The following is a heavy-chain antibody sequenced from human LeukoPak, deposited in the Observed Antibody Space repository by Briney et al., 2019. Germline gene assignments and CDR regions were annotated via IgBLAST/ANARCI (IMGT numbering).Heavy chain of an antibody. CDR3: AKDRNFDNSGSKPLDY. V-gene: IGHV3-23*01. D-gene: IGHD3-22*01. CDR2: ISNSGGST. Sequence: PGASLRLSCAASGFTFSSYAMRWVRPAPRRGLEWVSAISNSGGSTYYADSVKGRFTISRDNSKNTLDLQMHSLRAEDTAVYYCAKDRNFDNSGSKPLDYWGQGTLVTVSS. CDR1: GFTFSSYA. J-gene: IGHJ4*02.